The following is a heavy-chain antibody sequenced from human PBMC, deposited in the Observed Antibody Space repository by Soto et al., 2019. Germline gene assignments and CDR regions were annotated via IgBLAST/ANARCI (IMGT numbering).Heavy chain of an antibody. CDR2: ISGSGGST. Sequence: EVQLLESGGGLVQPGGSLRLSCAASGFTFSSYAMSWVRQAPGKGLEWVSAISGSGGSTYYADSVKGRFTISRDNSKNTLYLQMNSLRAEDTAVYYCAKDLFNDYGDYVSPSFDYWGQGTLVTVSS. J-gene: IGHJ4*02. CDR1: GFTFSSYA. CDR3: AKDLFNDYGDYVSPSFDY. V-gene: IGHV3-23*01. D-gene: IGHD4-17*01.